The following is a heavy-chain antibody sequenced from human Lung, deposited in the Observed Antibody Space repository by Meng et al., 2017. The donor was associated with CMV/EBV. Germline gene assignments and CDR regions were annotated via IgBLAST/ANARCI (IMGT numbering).Heavy chain of an antibody. Sequence: VGLVGFGGGLVQAGGSLRLSCAASGFTFRNYWMHWVRQVPGEGLVWVSRISTDGSDTSYADSVKGRFTISRDNAKNTLYLQMNSLRGDDTAVYFCVRGVAESLGWEMGYWGQGALVTVSS. CDR1: GFTFRNYW. J-gene: IGHJ4*02. D-gene: IGHD7-27*01. V-gene: IGHV3-74*02. CDR2: ISTDGSDT. CDR3: VRGVAESLGWEMGY.